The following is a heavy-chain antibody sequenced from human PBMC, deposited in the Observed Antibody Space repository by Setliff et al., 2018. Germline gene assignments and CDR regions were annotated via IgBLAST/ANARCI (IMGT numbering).Heavy chain of an antibody. Sequence: GSLRLSCVASGFTFSSYGMTWVRQAPGKGLEWISYISTSSSTIDYADSVKGRFTISRDNANQSLYLQMNTLRAEDTAVYYCARLALTGYDSSGYYYALDYYYYMDVWGKGTTVTVSS. V-gene: IGHV3-48*01. D-gene: IGHD3-22*01. CDR2: ISTSSSTI. J-gene: IGHJ6*03. CDR3: ARLALTGYDSSGYYYALDYYYYMDV. CDR1: GFTFSSYG.